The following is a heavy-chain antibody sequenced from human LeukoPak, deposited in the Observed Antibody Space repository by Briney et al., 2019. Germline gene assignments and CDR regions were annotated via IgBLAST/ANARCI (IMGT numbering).Heavy chain of an antibody. V-gene: IGHV4-39*07. Sequence: SETLSLTCTVSGGSISSSSYYWGWIRQPPGKGLEWIGSIYYSGSTYYNPSLKSRVTISVDTSKNQFSLKLSSVTAADTAVYYCAREDSSSWSYYGMDVWGQGTTVTVSS. CDR3: AREDSSSWSYYGMDV. D-gene: IGHD6-13*01. J-gene: IGHJ6*02. CDR2: IYYSGST. CDR1: GGSISSSSYY.